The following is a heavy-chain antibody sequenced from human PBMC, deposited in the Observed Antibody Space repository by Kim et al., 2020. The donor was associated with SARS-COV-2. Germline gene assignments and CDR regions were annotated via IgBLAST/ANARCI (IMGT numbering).Heavy chain of an antibody. CDR1: GFTLSNYW. D-gene: IGHD3-10*01. J-gene: IGHJ3*02. Sequence: GGSLRLSCAASGFTLSNYWMSWVRQAPGKGREWVANIKQDGSDKYYVDSVKGRFTISRDNSKNSLYLQMNSLRAEDTAVYYCAREKKGTGAFDNWGQGTMVTVSS. CDR2: IKQDGSDK. CDR3: AREKKGTGAFDN. V-gene: IGHV3-7*03.